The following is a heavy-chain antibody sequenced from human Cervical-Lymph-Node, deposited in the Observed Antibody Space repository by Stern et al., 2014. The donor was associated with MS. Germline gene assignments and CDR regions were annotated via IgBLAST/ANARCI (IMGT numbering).Heavy chain of an antibody. D-gene: IGHD3-3*01. Sequence: VQLVESGSELKKPGASVTVSCKASGYTFTKYLIHWVRQAPGQGLEWMGWINSTTAAPRYARDFAGRFVFSLDTSVTTAYLQISRLKTEDTAVYYCARDMSDFWSDYGHNWFDPWGQGTLVTVSS. J-gene: IGHJ5*02. CDR1: GYTFTKYL. CDR2: INSTTAAP. CDR3: ARDMSDFWSDYGHNWFDP. V-gene: IGHV7-4-1*02.